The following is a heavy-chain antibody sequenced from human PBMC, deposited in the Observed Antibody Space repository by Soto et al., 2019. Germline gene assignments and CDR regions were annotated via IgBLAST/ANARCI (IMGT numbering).Heavy chain of an antibody. V-gene: IGHV1-69*06. Sequence: ASVKVSCKASGGTFSSYAISWVRQAPGQGLEWMGGIIPIFGTANYAQKFQGRVTITADKSTSTAYMELSSLRSEDTAVYYCAREISTYYYGMDVWGQGTTVTVSS. CDR2: IIPIFGTA. CDR3: AREISTYYYGMDV. CDR1: GGTFSSYA. D-gene: IGHD2-15*01. J-gene: IGHJ6*02.